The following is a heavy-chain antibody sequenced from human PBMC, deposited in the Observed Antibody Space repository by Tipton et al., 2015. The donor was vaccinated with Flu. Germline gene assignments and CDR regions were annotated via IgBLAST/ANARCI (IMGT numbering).Heavy chain of an antibody. CDR2: IYPGDSDT. V-gene: IGHV5-51*03. Sequence: VQLVQSGAEVKKPGESLKISCKGSGYSFTSYWIGWVRQMPGKGLEWMGIIYPGDSDTRYSPSFQGQVTISADKSISTAYLQCGGLRASDTAMYYCARLSALVAGWYFYSGIHVCGQAPMATVS. J-gene: IGHJ6*02. CDR1: GYSFTSYW. D-gene: IGHD2-15*01. CDR3: ARLSALVAGWYFYSGIHV.